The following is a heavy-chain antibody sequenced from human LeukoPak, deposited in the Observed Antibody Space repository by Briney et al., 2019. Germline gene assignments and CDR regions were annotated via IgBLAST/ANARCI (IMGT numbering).Heavy chain of an antibody. Sequence: GGSLRLSCAASGFTLSDAWMSWVRQAPGKGLEWVANMNQDGSEKDYVDSVKGRFTISRDNARNSLYLQMGSLSAEDTAVYYCATYTHWVAGDVWGQGTTVTVSS. D-gene: IGHD3-16*01. CDR3: ATYTHWVAGDV. CDR1: GFTLSDAW. V-gene: IGHV3-7*01. CDR2: MNQDGSEK. J-gene: IGHJ6*02.